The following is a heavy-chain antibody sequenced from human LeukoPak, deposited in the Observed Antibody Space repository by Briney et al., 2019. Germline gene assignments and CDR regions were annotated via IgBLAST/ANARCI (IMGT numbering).Heavy chain of an antibody. CDR1: GGSITSYY. J-gene: IGHJ4*02. CDR3: ARDNYYDATSYRTFQY. CDR2: IYYSGST. D-gene: IGHD3-22*01. V-gene: IGHV4-59*01. Sequence: SETLSLTCTVSGGSITSYYWSWIRQPPGKGLEWIGYIYYSGSTDYNPSLKSRVTISKDTSKNQFSLKLTSVSAADTAVYYCARDNYYDATSYRTFQYWGQGALVTVSS.